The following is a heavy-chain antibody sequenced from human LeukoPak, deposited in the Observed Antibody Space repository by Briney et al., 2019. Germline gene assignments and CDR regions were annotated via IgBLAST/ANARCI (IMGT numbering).Heavy chain of an antibody. CDR2: INHSGST. J-gene: IGHJ6*02. CDR1: GGSFSGYY. CDR3: AGGWGYSDYGDYYYGMDV. D-gene: IGHD5-12*01. Sequence: SETLSLTCAVYGGSFSGYYWSWIRQPPGKGLEWIGEINHSGSTNYNPSLKSRVTISVDTSKNQFSLKLSSVTAADTAVYYCAGGWGYSDYGDYYYGMDVWGQGTTVTVSS. V-gene: IGHV4-34*01.